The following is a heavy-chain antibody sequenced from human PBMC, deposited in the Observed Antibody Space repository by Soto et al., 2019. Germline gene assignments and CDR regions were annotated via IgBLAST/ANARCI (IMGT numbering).Heavy chain of an antibody. J-gene: IGHJ6*02. Sequence: QVQLVESGGGVVQPGRSLRLSCAASGFTFSSYGMHWVRQAPGKGLEWVAVISYDGSNKYYADSVKGRFTVSRDNSKNTLYLQMNSLRAEDTAVYYCAKDYGRQLVGGGFDYYYGMDVWGQGTTVTVSS. CDR2: ISYDGSNK. CDR3: AKDYGRQLVGGGFDYYYGMDV. CDR1: GFTFSSYG. V-gene: IGHV3-30*18. D-gene: IGHD6-6*01.